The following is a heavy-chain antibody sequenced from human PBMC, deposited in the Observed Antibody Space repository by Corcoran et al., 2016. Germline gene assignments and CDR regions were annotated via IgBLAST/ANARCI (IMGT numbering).Heavy chain of an antibody. D-gene: IGHD2-2*01. Sequence: EVQLVESGGGLVQPGGSLRLSCAASGFTFSSNRMNWVRQAPGKGLEWVSYISSSSSTIYYADSVKGRFTISRDNAKNSLYLQMNSLRDEDTAVYYCARDGGECTSCSYYYYYGMDVWGQGTTVTVSS. J-gene: IGHJ6*02. CDR3: ARDGGECTSCSYYYYYGMDV. CDR1: GFTFSSNR. V-gene: IGHV3-48*02. CDR2: ISSSSSTI.